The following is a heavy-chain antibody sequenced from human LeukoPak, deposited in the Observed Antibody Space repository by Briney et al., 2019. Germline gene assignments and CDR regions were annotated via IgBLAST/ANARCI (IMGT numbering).Heavy chain of an antibody. Sequence: GGSLRLSCAASGFTFSSYWMSWIRQAPGKGLEWVSYISSSGSTIYYADSVKGRFTISRDNAKNSLYLQMNSLRAEDTAVYYCAREYYDFWSGYYVPDYWGQGTLVTVSS. CDR2: ISSSGSTI. J-gene: IGHJ4*02. D-gene: IGHD3-3*01. CDR3: AREYYDFWSGYYVPDY. CDR1: GFTFSSYW. V-gene: IGHV3-11*04.